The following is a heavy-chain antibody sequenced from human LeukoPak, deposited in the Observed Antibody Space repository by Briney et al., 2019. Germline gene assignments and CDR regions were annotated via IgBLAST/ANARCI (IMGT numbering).Heavy chain of an antibody. J-gene: IGHJ4*02. CDR2: ISGGGEST. V-gene: IGHV3-23*01. CDR3: AKGKYSSGGVPDY. Sequence: QPGGSLRLSCAASGFTFNTYTMNWVRQAPGKGLEWVSSISGGGESTYYADSVKGRFTVSRDNSKNTLYLQINSLRGEDTAVYYCAKGKYSSGGVPDYWGQGTLVTVSS. D-gene: IGHD6-19*01. CDR1: GFTFNTYT.